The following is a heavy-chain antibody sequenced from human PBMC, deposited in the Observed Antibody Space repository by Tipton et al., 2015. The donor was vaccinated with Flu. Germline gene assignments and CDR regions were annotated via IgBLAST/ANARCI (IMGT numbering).Heavy chain of an antibody. Sequence: TLSLTCTVSGGSFNDYFWTWIRQPPGKGLEWIAYIYSSGSIAYSPSLQSRVTISVDTSKSQFSLNLRSVTAADTAVYYCARHKYHYDSSAYWTWGQGILVTVSS. V-gene: IGHV4-59*08. J-gene: IGHJ5*02. CDR1: GGSFNDYF. CDR3: ARHKYHYDSSAYWT. D-gene: IGHD3-22*01. CDR2: IYSSGSI.